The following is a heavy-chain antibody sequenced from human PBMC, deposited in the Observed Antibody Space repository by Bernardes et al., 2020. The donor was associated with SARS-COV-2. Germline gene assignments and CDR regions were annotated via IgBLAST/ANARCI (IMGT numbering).Heavy chain of an antibody. V-gene: IGHV3-30*03. CDR3: ARDSGYWTGFLDY. D-gene: IGHD2-8*02. Sequence: GGSLRLSCAASGFTFSTYGMNWVRQAPGKGLEWVAVISNDESNKYYADSVKGRFTISRDNSKNTLYLQMNSLRAEDTAVYYCARDSGYWTGFLDYWGQGTLVTVSS. CDR1: GFTFSTYG. CDR2: ISNDESNK. J-gene: IGHJ4*02.